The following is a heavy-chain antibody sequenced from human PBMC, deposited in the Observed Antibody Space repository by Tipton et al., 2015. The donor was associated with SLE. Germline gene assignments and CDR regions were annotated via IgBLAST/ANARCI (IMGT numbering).Heavy chain of an antibody. CDR1: GGSFSGYY. Sequence: TLSLICTVYGGSFSGYYWSWIRQPPGKGLEWIGEINHSGSTNYNPSLKSRVTISVDTSKNQFSLKLSSVTAADTAVYYCASNVVAGDAFDIWGQGTMVTVSS. CDR2: INHSGST. CDR3: ASNVVAGDAFDI. V-gene: IGHV4-34*09. J-gene: IGHJ3*02. D-gene: IGHD2-21*01.